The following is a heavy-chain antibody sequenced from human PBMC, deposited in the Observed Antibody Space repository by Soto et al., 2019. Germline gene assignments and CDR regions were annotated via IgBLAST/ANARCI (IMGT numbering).Heavy chain of an antibody. CDR2: IYPGDSDT. V-gene: IGHV5-51*01. D-gene: IGHD4-4*01. J-gene: IGHJ4*02. CDR1: GYSFTNYW. CDR3: ARQRTTVTTGYFDY. Sequence: GASLKISCNGSGYSFTNYWIGWVRQMPGKGLEWMGIIYPGDSDTRYRPSFQGQVTISADKSISTAYLQWSSLKASDTAMYYCARQRTTVTTGYFDYWGQGTLVTVSS.